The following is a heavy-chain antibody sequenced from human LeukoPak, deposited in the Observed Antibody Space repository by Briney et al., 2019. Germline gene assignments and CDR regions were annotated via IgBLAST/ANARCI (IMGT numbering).Heavy chain of an antibody. Sequence: SETLSLTCTVSGGSISSSSYYWGWIRQPPGKGLEWVGSIYYSGSTYYNPSLKSRVTISVDTSKNQFPLKLSSVTAADTAVYYCARDRSTTVTTYLDYWGEGTLVTVSS. CDR3: ARDRSTTVTTYLDY. CDR1: GGSISSSSYY. J-gene: IGHJ4*02. CDR2: IYYSGST. V-gene: IGHV4-39*01. D-gene: IGHD4-17*01.